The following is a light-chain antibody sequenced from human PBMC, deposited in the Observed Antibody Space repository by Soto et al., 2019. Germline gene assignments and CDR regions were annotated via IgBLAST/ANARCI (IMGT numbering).Light chain of an antibody. CDR2: GAS. J-gene: IGKJ1*01. V-gene: IGKV3-15*01. Sequence: EIVMTQSPATLSVSPGERATLSCRASQSVSSSVGWYQQKPGQAPRLLIYGASTRATGIPARFRGSGSGTEFTLTISSLQSEDFALYYCQQYIDWPTTFGQGTKVEIK. CDR3: QQYIDWPTT. CDR1: QSVSSS.